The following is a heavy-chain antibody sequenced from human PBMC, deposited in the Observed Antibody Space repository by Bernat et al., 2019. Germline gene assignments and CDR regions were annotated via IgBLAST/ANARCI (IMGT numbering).Heavy chain of an antibody. CDR2: IKNKGYSYTT. CDR1: GFIFSDPY. V-gene: IGHV3-72*01. Sequence: EVQLVESGGGLVQPGGSLRLSCAASGFIFSDPYMDWVRQAPGKGLEWVARIKNKGYSYTTEYAASVKGRFTISRDDSKNSLYLHMHTLQTEDTALYYCTRNHRGWFDPWGQGTLVTVSS. J-gene: IGHJ5*02. CDR3: TRNHRGWFDP. D-gene: IGHD1-14*01.